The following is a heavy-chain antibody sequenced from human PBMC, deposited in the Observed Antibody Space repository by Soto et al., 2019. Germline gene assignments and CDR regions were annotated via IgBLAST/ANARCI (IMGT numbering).Heavy chain of an antibody. CDR3: ARAAYGSGNYYAPHYYYAMDV. V-gene: IGHV4-59*01. CDR1: GVSISNYY. J-gene: IGHJ6*02. D-gene: IGHD3-10*01. CDR2: ILYTGNT. Sequence: SETLSLTCTVSGVSISNYYRSWIRQPPGKGLEWLGYILYTGNTNYNPSLKSRVTISVDTSKNQVSLELTSVTTADTAVYFCARAAYGSGNYYAPHYYYAMDVWGQGTTVTVSS.